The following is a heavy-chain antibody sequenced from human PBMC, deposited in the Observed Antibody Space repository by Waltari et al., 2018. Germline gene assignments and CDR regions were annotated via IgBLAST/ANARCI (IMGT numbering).Heavy chain of an antibody. J-gene: IGHJ6*03. D-gene: IGHD1-7*01. Sequence: QLQLQESGPGLVKPSETLSLTCTVSGGSISSSSYYWGWIRQPPGKGLEWIGSIYYSGSTYYNPSLKSRVTISVDTSKNQFSLKLSSVTAADTAVYYCARQITGTRAYYYYYYIDVWGKGTTVTVSS. CDR2: IYYSGST. V-gene: IGHV4-39*01. CDR3: ARQITGTRAYYYYYYIDV. CDR1: GGSISSSSYY.